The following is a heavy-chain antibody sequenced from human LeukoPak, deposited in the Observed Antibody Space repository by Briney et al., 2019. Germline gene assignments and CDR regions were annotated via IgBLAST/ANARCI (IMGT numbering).Heavy chain of an antibody. J-gene: IGHJ4*02. D-gene: IGHD3-16*02. V-gene: IGHV3-11*04. CDR1: RFIVSDYY. Sequence: GGSLRLSCAASRFIVSDYYMSWIRQAPGKGLEGVSYISTSGSTIYYADSVKGRFTASRDNTKNSLYLQMNSLRAENTAVYYCARDYRAPDYWGQGTLVTVSS. CDR2: ISTSGSTI. CDR3: ARDYRAPDY.